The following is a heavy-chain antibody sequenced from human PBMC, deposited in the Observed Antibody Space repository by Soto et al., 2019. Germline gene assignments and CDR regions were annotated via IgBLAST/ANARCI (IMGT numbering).Heavy chain of an antibody. J-gene: IGHJ3*02. D-gene: IGHD6-19*01. CDR3: WAVADHDAFDI. CDR2: IIPIFGTA. CDR1: GGTVSSYA. Sequence: QVQLVQSGAEVKKPGSSVKVSCKASGGTVSSYAINWVRQAPGQGLEWMGGIIPIFGTANYAQKFQGRVTSTADESTSTAYMELSSLISEDTAVYYCWAVADHDAFDIWGQGTMVTVSS. V-gene: IGHV1-69*12.